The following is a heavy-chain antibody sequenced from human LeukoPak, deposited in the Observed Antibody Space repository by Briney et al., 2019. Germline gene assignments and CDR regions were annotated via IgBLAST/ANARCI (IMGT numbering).Heavy chain of an antibody. Sequence: ASVKVSCKASGYTFTIYYMHWVRQAPGQGVEWMGIINPSGGSTSYAQKFQGRVTMTRDTSTSTVYMELSSLRSEDTAVYYCARADTVEGYYYYMDVWGKGTTVTVSS. CDR1: GYTFTIYY. D-gene: IGHD5-12*01. J-gene: IGHJ6*03. CDR3: ARADTVEGYYYYMDV. V-gene: IGHV1-46*03. CDR2: INPSGGST.